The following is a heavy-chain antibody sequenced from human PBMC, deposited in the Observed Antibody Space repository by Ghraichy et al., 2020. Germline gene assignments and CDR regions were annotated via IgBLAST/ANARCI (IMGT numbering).Heavy chain of an antibody. CDR3: AKDLGYSWAMAPRDY. V-gene: IGHV3-30*02. J-gene: IGHJ4*02. Sequence: GGSLRLSCAASGFTFSSYGMHWVRQAPGKGLEWVAIIRYDGSNKYYADSVKGRFTISRDNSKNTLYLQMNSLRAEDTAVYYCAKDLGYSWAMAPRDYWGQGTLVTVSS. CDR1: GFTFSSYG. CDR2: IRYDGSNK. D-gene: IGHD5-18*01.